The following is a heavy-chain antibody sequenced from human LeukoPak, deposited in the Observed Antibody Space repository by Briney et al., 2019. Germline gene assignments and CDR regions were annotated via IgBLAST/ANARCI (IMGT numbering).Heavy chain of an antibody. V-gene: IGHV1-46*01. CDR3: ARDQEGFDY. CDR1: GYTFTGYY. J-gene: IGHJ4*02. CDR2: IYSRDGST. Sequence: ASVKASCKASGYTFTGYYMHWVRQAPGQGLEWMGMIYSRDGSTSYAQKFQGRVTVTRDTSTSTVHMELSGLRSEDTAVYYCARDQEGFDYWGQGTLVTVSS.